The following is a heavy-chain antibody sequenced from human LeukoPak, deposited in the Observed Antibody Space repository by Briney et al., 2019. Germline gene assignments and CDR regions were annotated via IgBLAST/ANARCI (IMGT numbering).Heavy chain of an antibody. Sequence: TGGSLRLSCAASGFTFSSYGMHWVRQAPGKGLEWVAVIWYDGNNKYYADSVKGRFTISRDNSKNTLYLQMNSLRAEDTAVYYCARSTSSEYDIYHFDCWGQGTLVTVSS. CDR2: IWYDGNNK. D-gene: IGHD3-9*01. CDR3: ARSTSSEYDIYHFDC. J-gene: IGHJ4*02. CDR1: GFTFSSYG. V-gene: IGHV3-33*01.